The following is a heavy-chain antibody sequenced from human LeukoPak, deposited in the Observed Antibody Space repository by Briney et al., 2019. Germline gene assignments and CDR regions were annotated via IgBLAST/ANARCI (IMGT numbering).Heavy chain of an antibody. V-gene: IGHV4-39*01. J-gene: IGHJ6*02. D-gene: IGHD5-18*01. Sequence: PSETLSLTCTVSGGSISGNKYYWGWIRQPPGKGLEWIGSIYYSGSTYYNPSLKSRVTISVDTSKNQFSLELRSVTAADTAVYYCATRYGGYYYGMDVWGQGTTVTVSS. CDR2: IYYSGST. CDR1: GGSISGNKYY. CDR3: ATRYGGYYYGMDV.